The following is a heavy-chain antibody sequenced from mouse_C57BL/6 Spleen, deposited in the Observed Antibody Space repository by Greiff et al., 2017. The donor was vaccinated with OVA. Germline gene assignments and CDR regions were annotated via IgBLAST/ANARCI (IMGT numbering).Heavy chain of an antibody. CDR2: ISDGGSYT. CDR1: GFTFSSYA. D-gene: IGHD1-1*01. CDR3: ARDRDYYGSSYGWYFDV. V-gene: IGHV5-4*01. Sequence: VQLKESGGGLVKPGGSLKLSCAASGFTFSSYAMSWVRQTPEKRLEWVATISDGGSYTSYPDNVKGRFTISRDNAKNNLYLQMSHLKSEDTAMYYCARDRDYYGSSYGWYFDVWGTGTTVTVSS. J-gene: IGHJ1*03.